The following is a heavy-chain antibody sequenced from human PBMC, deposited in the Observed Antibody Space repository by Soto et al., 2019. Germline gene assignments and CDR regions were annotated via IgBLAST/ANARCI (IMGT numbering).Heavy chain of an antibody. Sequence: ASVKVSCKASNYTFINFGISWVRQAPGQGLEWMGWITTFNGKTNYAQKFQGRITITADTSTSTAYMELRSLISDDTAVYYCVRERVAYFDPPASDYWGQGTLVTVSS. CDR1: NYTFINFG. D-gene: IGHD3-9*01. CDR2: ITTFNGKT. J-gene: IGHJ4*02. CDR3: VRERVAYFDPPASDY. V-gene: IGHV1-18*01.